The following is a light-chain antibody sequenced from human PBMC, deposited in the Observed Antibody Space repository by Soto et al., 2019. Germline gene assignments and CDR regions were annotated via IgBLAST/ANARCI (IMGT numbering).Light chain of an antibody. CDR1: QSVSSSY. V-gene: IGKV3-20*01. CDR3: QQYGSSPWT. CDR2: GAS. J-gene: IGKJ1*01. Sequence: GFTQSRSTLSLSPGERATLSCRASQSVSSSYLAWYQQKPGQAPRLLIYGASSRATGIPDRFSGSGSGTDFTLTSSRLAPEDFAVYYCQQYGSSPWTFGQGTKVDI.